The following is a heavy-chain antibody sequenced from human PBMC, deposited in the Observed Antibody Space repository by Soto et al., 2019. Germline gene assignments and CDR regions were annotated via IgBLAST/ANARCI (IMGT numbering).Heavy chain of an antibody. V-gene: IGHV4-39*01. CDR2: IYYSGST. D-gene: IGHD2-2*01. J-gene: IGHJ6*03. Sequence: SETLCRTCTGSGGSISRSSYYWGWIRQPPGKGLEWIGSIYYSGSTYYNPSLKSRVTISVDTSKNQFSLKMSSVTAADTAVYYCARLDCSSTSCYFGYHHYYLAVPGQGTTVPVSS. CDR3: ARLDCSSTSCYFGYHHYYLAV. CDR1: GGSISRSSYY.